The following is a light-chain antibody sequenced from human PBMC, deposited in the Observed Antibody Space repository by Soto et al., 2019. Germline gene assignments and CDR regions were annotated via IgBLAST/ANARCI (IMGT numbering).Light chain of an antibody. Sequence: DVHITQSLSTLSASVGDRVTITCRASQRISCWLAWYQQKSGKAPKFLIYAASSLQSGVPSRFSGSGSGTDFTLTISSLQPEDFATYYCQQSYSTPRTFGQGTIADIK. CDR3: QQSYSTPRT. CDR1: QRISCW. J-gene: IGKJ1*01. CDR2: AAS. V-gene: IGKV1-39*01.